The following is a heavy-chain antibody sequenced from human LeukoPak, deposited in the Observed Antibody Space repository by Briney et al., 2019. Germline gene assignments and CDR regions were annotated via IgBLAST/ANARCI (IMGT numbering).Heavy chain of an antibody. V-gene: IGHV3-23*01. CDR1: GFTFSGYA. CDR3: AKGPSISAVGYFDY. D-gene: IGHD6-13*01. J-gene: IGHJ4*02. Sequence: GGSLRLSCAASGFTFSGYAMSWVRQAPGKGLEWVSIMSGSGNITYYADSVKGRFTISRDNSKNTLYLQMNSLRAEDTAVYYCAKGPSISAVGYFDYWGQGTLVTVSS. CDR2: MSGSGNIT.